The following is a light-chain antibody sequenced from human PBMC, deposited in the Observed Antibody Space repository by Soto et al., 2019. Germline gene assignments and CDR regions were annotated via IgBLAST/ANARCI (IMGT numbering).Light chain of an antibody. J-gene: IGLJ3*02. CDR3: QSYDSSLRDWL. Sequence: QSVLTQPPSASGTPGQRVVISCSGSNSNIGTYTVNWYQQLPGTAPRLLIYTDYQRPSGVPDRFSGSKSGTSASLAITGLQAEDEADYFCQSYDSSLRDWLFGGGTKLTVL. CDR2: TDY. CDR1: NSNIGTYT. V-gene: IGLV1-44*01.